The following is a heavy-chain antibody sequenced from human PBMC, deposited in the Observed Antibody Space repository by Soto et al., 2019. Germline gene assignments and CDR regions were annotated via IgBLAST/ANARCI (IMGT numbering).Heavy chain of an antibody. Sequence: GSLRLSCAASGFTFSSYEMNWVRQAPGKGLEWVSYISSSGSTIYYADSVKGRFTISRDNAKNSLYLQMNSLRAEDTAVYYCARDWPRYYDFWSGSFYGMDVWGQGTTVTVSS. V-gene: IGHV3-48*03. CDR2: ISSSGSTI. J-gene: IGHJ6*02. CDR1: GFTFSSYE. D-gene: IGHD3-3*01. CDR3: ARDWPRYYDFWSGSFYGMDV.